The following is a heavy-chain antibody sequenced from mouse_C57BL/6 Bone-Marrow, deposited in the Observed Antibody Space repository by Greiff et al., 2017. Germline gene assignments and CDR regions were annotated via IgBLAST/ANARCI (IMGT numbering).Heavy chain of an antibody. D-gene: IGHD2-12*01. V-gene: IGHV1-15*01. J-gene: IGHJ1*03. CDR1: GYTFTDYD. CDR2: INPETGGT. CDR3: ARPLRDEDV. Sequence: VQLQESGAELVRPGASVTLSCKASGYTFTDYDMHWVKQTPVHSLEWIGSINPETGGTAYNQKFKGKAILTADKSSSTAYMELRSLTSEDSAVYYCARPLRDEDVWGTGTSVTVSS.